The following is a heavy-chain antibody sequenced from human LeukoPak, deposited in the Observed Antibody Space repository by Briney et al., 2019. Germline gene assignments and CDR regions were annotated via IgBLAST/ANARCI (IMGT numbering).Heavy chain of an antibody. CDR3: ARVRGDIRDGYTYYYYYMDV. Sequence: PGGSLRLSCAASGFTFSSYEMNWVRQAPGKGLEWVSYISSSGSTIYYADSAKGRFTISRDNAKNSLYLQMNSLRAEDTAVYYCARVRGDIRDGYTYYYYYMDVWGKGTTVTISS. CDR1: GFTFSSYE. CDR2: ISSSGSTI. D-gene: IGHD5-24*01. V-gene: IGHV3-48*03. J-gene: IGHJ6*03.